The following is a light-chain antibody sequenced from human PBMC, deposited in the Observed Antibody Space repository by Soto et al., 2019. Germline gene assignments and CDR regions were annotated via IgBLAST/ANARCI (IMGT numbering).Light chain of an antibody. Sequence: EIVLTQSRGTLSLSPGERATLSCRARESVSDYLAWYQQKPGQAPRVLIYGAFRRATGIPDRFSGSGSGTEFTLTISRLEPEDFAVYYCQQYGSSPWTFGQGTKVEL. CDR1: ESVSDY. V-gene: IGKV3-20*01. J-gene: IGKJ1*01. CDR2: GAF. CDR3: QQYGSSPWT.